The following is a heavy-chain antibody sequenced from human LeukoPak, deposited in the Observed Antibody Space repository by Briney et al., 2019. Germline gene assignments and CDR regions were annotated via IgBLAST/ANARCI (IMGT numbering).Heavy chain of an antibody. CDR2: IFSDGST. CDR1: GFTVTNNF. V-gene: IGHV3-53*04. Sequence: GGSLRLSCAASGFTVTNNFMSWARQAPGKGLEWVSVIFSDGSTFYADSVKGRFTISRHNSENTLYLQLNSLRLGDTAVYYCAGGGYSYVWDYWGQGTHVTVSS. D-gene: IGHD5-18*01. CDR3: AGGGYSYVWDY. J-gene: IGHJ4*02.